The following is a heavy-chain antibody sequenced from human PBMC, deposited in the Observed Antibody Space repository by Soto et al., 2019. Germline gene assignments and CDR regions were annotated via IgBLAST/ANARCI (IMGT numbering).Heavy chain of an antibody. V-gene: IGHV1-46*03. CDR2: INPSGGST. CDR1: GYTFSSYY. CDR3: ARASVSGRRFDY. J-gene: IGHJ4*02. D-gene: IGHD6-19*01. Sequence: QVQLMQSGAEVKKPGASVKVSCKASGYTFSSYYMHWVRQAPGQGLEWMGVINPSGGSTTYPQKFQGRVTMTRDTSTNTVYMELSSLTSEDTAVYYCARASVSGRRFDYWGEGTLVIVSS.